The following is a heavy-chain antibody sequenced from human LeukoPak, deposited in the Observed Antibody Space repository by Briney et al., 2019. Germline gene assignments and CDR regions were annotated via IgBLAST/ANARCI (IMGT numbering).Heavy chain of an antibody. CDR3: ARHRGGYDDRIDY. CDR2: IYYSGNT. D-gene: IGHD5-12*01. V-gene: IGHV4-34*01. CDR1: GGSFTGYS. J-gene: IGHJ4*02. Sequence: ASETLSLTCAFYGGSFTGYSWSWIRQPPAKELEWIGSIYYSGNTYYNPSLKSRVTISVDSSRNHFSLKLSSVTAADTALYYCARHRGGYDDRIDYWGQGTLVTVSS.